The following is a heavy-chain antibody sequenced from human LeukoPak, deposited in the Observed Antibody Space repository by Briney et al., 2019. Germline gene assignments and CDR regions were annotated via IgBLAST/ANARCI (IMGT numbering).Heavy chain of an antibody. CDR3: ARSTPRQAWFDP. CDR1: GFTFSSYS. V-gene: IGHV3-21*01. J-gene: IGHJ5*02. Sequence: GGSLRLSCAASGFTFSSYSMNWVRQAPGKGLEWVSSISTSSRYIYYADSVKGRFTIPRNNAKNSLYLQMNSLRAEGPAVYYCARSTPRQAWFDPWGQGTLVTVSS. CDR2: ISTSSRYI.